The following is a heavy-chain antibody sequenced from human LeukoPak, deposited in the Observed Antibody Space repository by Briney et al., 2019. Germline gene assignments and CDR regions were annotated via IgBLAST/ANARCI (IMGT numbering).Heavy chain of an antibody. CDR3: ARAPGRLWRYNWFDP. CDR2: INHSGST. V-gene: IGHV4-34*01. J-gene: IGHJ5*02. CDR1: GGSFSGYY. Sequence: PSETLSLTCAVYGGSFSGYYWSWIRQPPGKGLEWIGEINHSGSTNYNPSLKSRVTISVDTSKNQFSLKLSSVTAADTAVYYCARAPGRLWRYNWFDPWGQGTLVTVSS. D-gene: IGHD3-3*01.